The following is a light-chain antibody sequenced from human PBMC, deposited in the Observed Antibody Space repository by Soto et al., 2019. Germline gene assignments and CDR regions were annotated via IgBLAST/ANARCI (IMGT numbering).Light chain of an antibody. Sequence: QAVVTQPPSASGTPGQRVTISCSGSSSNIGSNYVYWYQQVPGTAPRLLMYRASQRPSGVPDRCSGSKSGTSASLAISGLRYEDEADYYCAAWDDTRKGLVFGGGTKLTVL. CDR2: RAS. CDR1: SSNIGSNY. V-gene: IGLV1-47*01. CDR3: AAWDDTRKGLV. J-gene: IGLJ2*01.